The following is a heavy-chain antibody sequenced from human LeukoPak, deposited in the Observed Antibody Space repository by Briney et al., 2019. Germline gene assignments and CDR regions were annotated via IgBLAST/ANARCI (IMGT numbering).Heavy chain of an antibody. Sequence: GGSLRLSCAASGFTFSSYWMYWVRQTPGEGLVWVSRISPDESATANADSVGGRFTIYRDNAKNTLFLQMNRLRAGDTAVYYCTSYNWGAPRDYWGQGTLVTVSS. D-gene: IGHD7-27*01. CDR2: ISPDESAT. V-gene: IGHV3-74*03. J-gene: IGHJ4*02. CDR1: GFTFSSYW. CDR3: TSYNWGAPRDY.